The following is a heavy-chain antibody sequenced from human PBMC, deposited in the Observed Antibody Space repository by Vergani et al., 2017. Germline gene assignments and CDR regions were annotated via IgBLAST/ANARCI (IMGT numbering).Heavy chain of an antibody. CDR1: GYTFTGYY. J-gene: IGHJ6*02. V-gene: IGHV1-2*02. D-gene: IGHD2-2*01. Sequence: QVQLVQSGSELKKPGASVKVSCKASGYTFTGYYMHWVRQAPGQGLEWMGWINPNSGGTNYAQKFPGRVTMTRDTSISTAYMELRRLRSDDTAVYYCARVVDCRSTSCSRYYNYGMDVWGQGTTVTVSS. CDR3: ARVVDCRSTSCSRYYNYGMDV. CDR2: INPNSGGT.